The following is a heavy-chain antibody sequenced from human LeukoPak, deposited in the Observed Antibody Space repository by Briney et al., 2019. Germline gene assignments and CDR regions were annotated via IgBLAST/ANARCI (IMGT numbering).Heavy chain of an antibody. V-gene: IGHV1-69*13. CDR1: GGTFTSYA. Sequence: SVKVSCKASGGTFTSYAISWVRQAPGQGLEWMGGIIPIFGTVNYAQKFQGRVTITADESTSTAYMELSSLRSEDTAVYYCARDLSGYDSRSFDYWGQGTLVTVSS. D-gene: IGHD5-12*01. J-gene: IGHJ4*02. CDR3: ARDLSGYDSRSFDY. CDR2: IIPIFGTV.